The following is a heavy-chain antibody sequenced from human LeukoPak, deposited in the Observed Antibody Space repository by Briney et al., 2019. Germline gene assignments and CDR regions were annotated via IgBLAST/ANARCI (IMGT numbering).Heavy chain of an antibody. Sequence: GGSLRLSCAASGFTFSGYWMSWVRLAPGKGLEWVANIKQDGSERYYVDSVKGRFTISRDNAKNSLYLEMNSLRAGDTAVYYCARERQNKDFWSGGDYWGQGTLVTVSS. CDR1: GFTFSGYW. V-gene: IGHV3-7*01. D-gene: IGHD3-3*01. CDR2: IKQDGSER. CDR3: ARERQNKDFWSGGDY. J-gene: IGHJ4*02.